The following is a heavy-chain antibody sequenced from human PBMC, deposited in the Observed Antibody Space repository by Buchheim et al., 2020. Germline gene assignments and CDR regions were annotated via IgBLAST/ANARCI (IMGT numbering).Heavy chain of an antibody. Sequence: QVQLQQWGAGLLKPSETLSLTCAVYGGSFSGYYWSWIRQPPGKGLEWIGEINHSGSTNYNPSLKSRVTISVDTSKNQFSLKLSSVTAADTAVYYCARETYYYDSSGYRPFWFDPWGQGTL. CDR2: INHSGST. J-gene: IGHJ5*02. CDR3: ARETYYYDSSGYRPFWFDP. CDR1: GGSFSGYY. V-gene: IGHV4-34*01. D-gene: IGHD3-22*01.